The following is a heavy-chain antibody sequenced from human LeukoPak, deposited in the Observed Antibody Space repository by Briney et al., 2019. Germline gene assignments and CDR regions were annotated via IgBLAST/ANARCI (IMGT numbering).Heavy chain of an antibody. J-gene: IGHJ3*02. CDR1: GFTVSSTY. D-gene: IGHD6-6*01. V-gene: IGHV3-66*01. Sequence: PGGSLRLSCAASGFTVSSTYMSWVRQAPGKGLEWVSVLYSGGDTYYADSVKGRFTISRDNSKNTLYLQMNGLRAEDTAVYYCARLRSYEAFDIWGQGTMVTVSS. CDR2: LYSGGDT. CDR3: ARLRSYEAFDI.